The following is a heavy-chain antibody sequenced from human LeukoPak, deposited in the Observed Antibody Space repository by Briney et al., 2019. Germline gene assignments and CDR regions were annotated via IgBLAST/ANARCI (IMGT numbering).Heavy chain of an antibody. D-gene: IGHD3-16*01. CDR1: GFTFSSHW. J-gene: IGHJ4*02. Sequence: GGSLRLSCAASGFTFSSHWMTWVRQPPGKGLEWVANIKQDGSEKYYVDSVKGRFTISRDNAKNSLYLQMNSLRAENTAVYFCARVTSDGGSDYWGQGTLVTVSS. V-gene: IGHV3-7*03. CDR3: ARVTSDGGSDY. CDR2: IKQDGSEK.